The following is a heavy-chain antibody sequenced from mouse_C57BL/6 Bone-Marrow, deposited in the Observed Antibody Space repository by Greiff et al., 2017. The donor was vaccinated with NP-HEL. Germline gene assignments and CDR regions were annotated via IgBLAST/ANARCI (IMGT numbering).Heavy chain of an antibody. CDR1: GYTFTDYE. D-gene: IGHD1-1*01. J-gene: IGHJ1*03. V-gene: IGHV1-15*01. Sequence: VKLQESGAELVRPGASVTLSCKASGYTFTDYEMHWVKQTPVHGLEWIGAIDPETGGTAYNQKFKGKAILTADKSSSTAYMELRSLTSEDSAVYYCTRFITTVVATRYFDVWGTGTTVTVSS. CDR2: IDPETGGT. CDR3: TRFITTVVATRYFDV.